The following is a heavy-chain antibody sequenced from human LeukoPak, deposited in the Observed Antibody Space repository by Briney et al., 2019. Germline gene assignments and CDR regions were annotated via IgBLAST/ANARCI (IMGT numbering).Heavy chain of an antibody. V-gene: IGHV4-59*08. Sequence: SETLSLTCTVSGGSISSYYWRWIRQPPGKGLEWIGYIYYSGRTNYNPSLKSRVTISVGTTTNQFSLKLSSVTAADTAVYYCARHGGYDSNLDYWGQGTLVTVSS. J-gene: IGHJ4*02. CDR3: ARHGGYDSNLDY. CDR2: IYYSGRT. D-gene: IGHD5-12*01. CDR1: GGSISSYY.